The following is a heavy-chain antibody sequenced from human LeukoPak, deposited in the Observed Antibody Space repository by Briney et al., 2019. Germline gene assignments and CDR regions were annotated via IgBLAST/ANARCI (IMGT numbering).Heavy chain of an antibody. J-gene: IGHJ4*02. CDR2: IYYSGST. CDR1: GGSISSSSYY. Sequence: MTSETLSLTCTVSGGSISSSSYYWGWIRQPPGKGLEWIGSIYYSGSTYYNPSLKSRVTISVDTSKNQFSLKLSSVTAADTAVYYCARGPLRFFDYWGQGTLSPSPQ. D-gene: IGHD3-3*01. V-gene: IGHV4-39*07. CDR3: ARGPLRFFDY.